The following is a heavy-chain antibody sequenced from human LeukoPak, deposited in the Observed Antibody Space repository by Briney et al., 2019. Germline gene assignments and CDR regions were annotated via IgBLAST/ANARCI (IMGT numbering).Heavy chain of an antibody. V-gene: IGHV3-74*01. CDR2: ISNDGSTI. Sequence: PGGSLRLSCAASGFPFSNYWMHWARQAPGKGLVWVSRISNDGSTISYVDSVKGRFPISRDNDKNKLYLQMNSRRAEDTAVYYCVRDLGDGYSYDSFDIWGQGTMVIVSA. CDR3: VRDLGDGYSYDSFDI. D-gene: IGHD5-24*01. J-gene: IGHJ3*02. CDR1: GFPFSNYW.